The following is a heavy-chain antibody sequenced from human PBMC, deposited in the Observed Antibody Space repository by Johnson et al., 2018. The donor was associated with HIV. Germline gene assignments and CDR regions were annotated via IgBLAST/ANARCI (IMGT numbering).Heavy chain of an antibody. V-gene: IGHV3-20*04. CDR1: GFTFDEYG. Sequence: VQLVESGGGVVRPGGSLRVSCVASGFTFDEYGMSWVRQAPGKGLEWVSGINWNGGRTGYADSGKGGFTLSREDSKNTAFLQMNSLRAEDTAVYYCAKDQWSSSWTNDAFDFWGQGTMVTVSS. D-gene: IGHD6-13*01. CDR2: INWNGGRT. CDR3: AKDQWSSSWTNDAFDF. J-gene: IGHJ3*01.